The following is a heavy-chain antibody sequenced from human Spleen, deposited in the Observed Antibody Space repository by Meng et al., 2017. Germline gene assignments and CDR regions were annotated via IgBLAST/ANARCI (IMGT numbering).Heavy chain of an antibody. CDR1: GFTFSSYA. D-gene: IGHD6-13*01. Sequence: GESLKISCAASGFTFSSYAMHWVRQAPGKGLEWVSSISSSSSYIYYADSVKGRFTISRDNAKNTLYLQMSSLRAEDTAVYYCARAVYSSSWYDYYYYYGMDVWGQGTTVTVSS. J-gene: IGHJ6*02. CDR3: ARAVYSSSWYDYYYYYGMDV. CDR2: ISSSSSYI. V-gene: IGHV3-21*01.